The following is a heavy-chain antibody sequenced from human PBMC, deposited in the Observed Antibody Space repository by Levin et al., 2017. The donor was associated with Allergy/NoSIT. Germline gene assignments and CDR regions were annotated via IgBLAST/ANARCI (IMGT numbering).Heavy chain of an antibody. CDR1: GFTFSSYG. J-gene: IGHJ6*03. Sequence: SCAASGFTFSSYGMHWVRQAPGKGLEWVAVISYDGSNKYYADSVKGRFTISRDNSKNTLYLQMNSLRAEDTAVYYCAKEGVVVAARSYYYYMDVWGKGTTVTVSS. D-gene: IGHD2-15*01. CDR3: AKEGVVVAARSYYYYMDV. CDR2: ISYDGSNK. V-gene: IGHV3-30*18.